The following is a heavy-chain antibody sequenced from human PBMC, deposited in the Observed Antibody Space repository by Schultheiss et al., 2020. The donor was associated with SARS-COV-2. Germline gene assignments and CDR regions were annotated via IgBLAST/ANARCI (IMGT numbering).Heavy chain of an antibody. V-gene: IGHV1-8*02. CDR1: GYTFTGYY. D-gene: IGHD6-13*01. CDR3: ARGIPPWRIAAAGLTFDY. CDR2: MNPNSGNT. J-gene: IGHJ4*02. Sequence: ASVKVSCKASGYTFTGYYMHWVRQATGQGLEWMGWMNPNSGNTGYAQKFQGRVTMTRNTSISTAYMELSSLRSEDTAVYYCARGIPPWRIAAAGLTFDYWGQGTLVTVSS.